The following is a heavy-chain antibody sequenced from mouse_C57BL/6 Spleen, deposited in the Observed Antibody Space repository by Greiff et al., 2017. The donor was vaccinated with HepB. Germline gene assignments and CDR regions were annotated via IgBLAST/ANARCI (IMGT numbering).Heavy chain of an antibody. V-gene: IGHV5-4*01. CDR2: ISDGGSYT. CDR3: ARDPPYSNSEMDY. D-gene: IGHD2-5*01. J-gene: IGHJ4*01. CDR1: GFTFSSYA. Sequence: DVKLQESGGGLVKPGGSLKLSCAASGFTFSSYAMSWVRQTPEKRLEWVATISDGGSYTYYPDNVKGRFTISRDNAKNNLYLQMSHLKSEDTAMYYCARDPPYSNSEMDYWGQGTSVTVSS.